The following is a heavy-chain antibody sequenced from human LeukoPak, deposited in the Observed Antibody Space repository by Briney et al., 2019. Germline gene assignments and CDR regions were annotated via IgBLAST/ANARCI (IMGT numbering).Heavy chain of an antibody. CDR2: ISGSGGST. CDR3: AKAYSSGYLFDY. J-gene: IGHJ4*02. V-gene: IGHV3-23*01. CDR1: GFTFSSYA. Sequence: GGSLRLSCAASGFTFSSYAMSWVRQAPGKGLEWVSGISGSGGSTYYADSVKGRFTISRGNSKNTLYLQMNSLRAEDTAVYYCAKAYSSGYLFDYWGQGTLVTVSS. D-gene: IGHD3-22*01.